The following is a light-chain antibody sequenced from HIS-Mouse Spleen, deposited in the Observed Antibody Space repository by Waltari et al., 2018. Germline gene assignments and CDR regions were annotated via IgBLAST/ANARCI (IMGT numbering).Light chain of an antibody. J-gene: IGLJ1*01. V-gene: IGLV1-44*01. CDR3: AAWDDSLNGNYV. CDR2: SNN. Sequence: QSVLTQPPPASGTPGQRVTISCSGSSSNIGSTTSTWYQQPPGTAPKLLLYSNNRRPSGVPDRFSGSKSGTSASLAISGLQSEDEADYYCAAWDDSLNGNYVFGTGTKVTVL. CDR1: SSNIGSTT.